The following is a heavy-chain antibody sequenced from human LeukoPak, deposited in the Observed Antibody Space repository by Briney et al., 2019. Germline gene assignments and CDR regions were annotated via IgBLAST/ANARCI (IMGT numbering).Heavy chain of an antibody. D-gene: IGHD7-27*01. CDR3: ARPGLTGHDALDI. Sequence: SQTLSLTCSVSGDSISSSEDFWSWIRQPPGKGLEWIGYIHYSGTAYYKPSLKSRATMSVDTSKNHFSLKMSSVTAADTAVYYCARPGLTGHDALDIWGQGTMVTVSS. CDR1: GDSISSSEDF. CDR2: IHYSGTA. V-gene: IGHV4-30-4*08. J-gene: IGHJ3*02.